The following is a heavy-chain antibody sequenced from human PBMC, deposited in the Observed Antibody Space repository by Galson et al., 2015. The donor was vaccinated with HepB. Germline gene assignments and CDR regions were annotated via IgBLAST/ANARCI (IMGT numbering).Heavy chain of an antibody. Sequence: SLRLSCAASGFTFSSYGMHWVRQAPGKGLEWVAVISYDGSNKYYADSVKGRFTISRDNSKNTLYLQMNSLTPEDTAVYYCAKGLPNYYDCSALDYWGQGTLVTVSS. CDR3: AKGLPNYYDCSALDY. J-gene: IGHJ4*02. V-gene: IGHV3-30*18. CDR1: GFTFSSYG. D-gene: IGHD3-22*01. CDR2: ISYDGSNK.